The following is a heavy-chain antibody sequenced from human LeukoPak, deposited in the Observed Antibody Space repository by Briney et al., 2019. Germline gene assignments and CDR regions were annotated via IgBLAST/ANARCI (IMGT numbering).Heavy chain of an antibody. CDR3: ARAKGYYYYYMDV. CDR2: IDHTGST. Sequence: SETLSLTCSVSDYSISSGYYWGWIRQPPGKGLEWIGYIDHTGSTNYNPSLNSRVTISRDTAKNHFSLRLSSVTAADTAVYYCARAKGYYYYYMDVWGKGTTVTISS. V-gene: IGHV4-38-2*02. CDR1: DYSISSGYY. J-gene: IGHJ6*03.